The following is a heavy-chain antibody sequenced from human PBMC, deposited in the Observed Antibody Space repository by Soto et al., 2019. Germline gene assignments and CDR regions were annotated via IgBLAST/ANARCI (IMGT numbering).Heavy chain of an antibody. J-gene: IGHJ4*02. CDR1: GGTFSSYA. Sequence: GASVKVSCKASGGTFSSYAISWVRQAPGQGLEWMGGIIPIFGTANYAQKFQGRVTITADESTSTAYMELSSLRSEDTAVYYCASSSGWYGKFDYWGQGTLVTVSS. CDR2: IIPIFGTA. V-gene: IGHV1-69*13. D-gene: IGHD6-19*01. CDR3: ASSSGWYGKFDY.